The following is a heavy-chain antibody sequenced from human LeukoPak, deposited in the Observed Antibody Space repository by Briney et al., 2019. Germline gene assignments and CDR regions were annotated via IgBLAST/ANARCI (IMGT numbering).Heavy chain of an antibody. CDR3: ARGGPPDTYYYGSGSPPGY. J-gene: IGHJ4*02. CDR2: INHSGST. Sequence: SETLSLTCAVYGGSFSGYYWSWIRQPPGKGLEGIGEINHSGSTNYNPSLKSRVTISVDTSKNQFSLKLSSVTAADTAVYYCARGGPPDTYYYGSGSPPGYWGQGTLVTVSS. D-gene: IGHD3-10*01. CDR1: GGSFSGYY. V-gene: IGHV4-34*01.